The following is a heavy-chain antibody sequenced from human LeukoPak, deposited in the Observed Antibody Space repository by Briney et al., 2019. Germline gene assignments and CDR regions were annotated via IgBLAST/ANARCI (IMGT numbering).Heavy chain of an antibody. V-gene: IGHV4-34*01. CDR3: ARDLYYYDSSGYYSFDY. Sequence: SETLSLTCAVYGGSFSGYYWSWIRQPPGKGLEWIGEINHSGSTNYNPSLKSRVTISVDTAKNQFSLKLSSVTAADMAVYYCARDLYYYDSSGYYSFDYWGQGTLVTVSS. D-gene: IGHD3-22*01. J-gene: IGHJ4*02. CDR2: INHSGST. CDR1: GGSFSGYY.